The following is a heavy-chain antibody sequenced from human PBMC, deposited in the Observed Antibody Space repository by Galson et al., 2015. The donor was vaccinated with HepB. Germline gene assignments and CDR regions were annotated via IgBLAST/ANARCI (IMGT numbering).Heavy chain of an antibody. CDR1: GGTFSSYA. V-gene: IGHV1-69*13. J-gene: IGHJ6*02. D-gene: IGHD5-24*01. CDR2: IIPIFGTA. Sequence: SVKVSCKASGGTFSSYAISWVRQAPGQGLEWMGGIIPIFGTANYAQKFQGRVTITADESTSTAYMELSSLRSEDTAVYYCARDRGWLQTSEEGYYYYGMDVWGQGTTVTVSS. CDR3: ARDRGWLQTSEEGYYYYGMDV.